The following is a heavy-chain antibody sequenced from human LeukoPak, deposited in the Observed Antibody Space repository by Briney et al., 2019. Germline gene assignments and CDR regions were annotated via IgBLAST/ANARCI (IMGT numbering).Heavy chain of an antibody. V-gene: IGHV3-21*01. Sequence: GGSLRLSCAASGFTFSRYSMNWVRQAPGKGLEWVSSISSSSSYIYYADSVKGRFTISRDNAKNSLYLQMNSLRAEDTAVYYCARDGLPLYDSSGYYYGHFDYWGQGTLVTVSS. CDR1: GFTFSRYS. CDR2: ISSSSSYI. CDR3: ARDGLPLYDSSGYYYGHFDY. D-gene: IGHD3-22*01. J-gene: IGHJ4*02.